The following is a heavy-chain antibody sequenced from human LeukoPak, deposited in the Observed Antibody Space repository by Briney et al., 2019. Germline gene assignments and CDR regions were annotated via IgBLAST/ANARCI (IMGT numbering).Heavy chain of an antibody. CDR2: IKEDGSEK. J-gene: IGHJ3*02. Sequence: PGGSLRLSCAASGFTFSSYWMTWVRQAPGKGLEWVALIKEDGSEKHYADSVNGRFTISRDNAKNSLFLQMNSLRAEDTAVYYCARDLNYYGSGSYGAFDIWGQGTMVTVSS. V-gene: IGHV3-7*01. CDR1: GFTFSSYW. D-gene: IGHD3-10*01. CDR3: ARDLNYYGSGSYGAFDI.